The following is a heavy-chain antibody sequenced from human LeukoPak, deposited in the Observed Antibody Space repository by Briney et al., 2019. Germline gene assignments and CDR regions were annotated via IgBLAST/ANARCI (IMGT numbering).Heavy chain of an antibody. CDR3: AREQPDSGWSGFDY. CDR2: VSDDGSRE. Sequence: PGGSLRLSCAASGFTFSSFAMHWVRQAPGKGLEGVAVVSDDGSREHYADFLEGRFTISRDNSKNTVSLQMRSLGPEDTAVYFCAREQPDSGWSGFDYWGQGTLVTVSS. J-gene: IGHJ4*02. D-gene: IGHD6-19*01. CDR1: GFTFSSFA. V-gene: IGHV3-30*15.